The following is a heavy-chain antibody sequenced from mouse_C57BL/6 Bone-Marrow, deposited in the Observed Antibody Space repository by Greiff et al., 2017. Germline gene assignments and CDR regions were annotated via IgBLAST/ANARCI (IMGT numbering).Heavy chain of an antibody. CDR3: ARVPSLYYYGSSYSYYFDY. Sequence: VQLQQPGAELVKPGASVKLSCKASGYTFTSYWMHWVKQRPGQGLEWIGMIHPNSGSTNYNEKFKSKATLTVDKSSSTAYMQLISLTSEDSAVYYCARVPSLYYYGSSYSYYFDYWGQGTTLTVSS. CDR1: GYTFTSYW. D-gene: IGHD1-1*01. J-gene: IGHJ2*01. CDR2: IHPNSGST. V-gene: IGHV1-64*01.